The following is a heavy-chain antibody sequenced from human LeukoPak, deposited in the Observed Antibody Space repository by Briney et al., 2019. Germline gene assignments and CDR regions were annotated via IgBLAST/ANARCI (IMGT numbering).Heavy chain of an antibody. V-gene: IGHV1-18*01. CDR2: ISPYNGDT. CDR1: GYTFTSHG. Sequence: GASVKVSCKASGYTFTSHGISWVRQAPGQGLEWMGWISPYNGDTKSAQNLQGRVTMTTDTSTSTAYMELRSLRPDDTAVFYCARASGSSGWHAFDIWGQGTTVTVSS. CDR3: ARASGSSGWHAFDI. D-gene: IGHD6-19*01. J-gene: IGHJ3*02.